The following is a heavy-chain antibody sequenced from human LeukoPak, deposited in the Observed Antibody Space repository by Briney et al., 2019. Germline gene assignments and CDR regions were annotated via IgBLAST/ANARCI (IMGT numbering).Heavy chain of an antibody. CDR3: AVLTGPSRFDY. Sequence: SETLSLTCTVSGGSINSLDWSWIRQPAGKGLEWIGRMYTSGTTKYNPSLRSRVTMSVDTSKNQFSLKPSSVTAADTAVYYCAVLTGPSRFDYWGQGTLVTVSS. V-gene: IGHV4-4*07. J-gene: IGHJ4*02. D-gene: IGHD3-9*01. CDR1: GGSINSLD. CDR2: MYTSGTT.